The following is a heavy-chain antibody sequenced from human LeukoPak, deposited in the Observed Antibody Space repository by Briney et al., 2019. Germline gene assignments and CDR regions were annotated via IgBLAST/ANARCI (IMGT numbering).Heavy chain of an antibody. Sequence: GGSLRLSCAASGFTFSSYAMSWVRQAPGKGLERVSAISGSGGSTYYADSVKGRFTISRDNSKNTLYLQMNSLRAEDTAVYYCAKSQGITMIVVASFDYWGQGTLVTVSS. V-gene: IGHV3-23*01. D-gene: IGHD3-22*01. CDR1: GFTFSSYA. CDR2: ISGSGGST. CDR3: AKSQGITMIVVASFDY. J-gene: IGHJ4*02.